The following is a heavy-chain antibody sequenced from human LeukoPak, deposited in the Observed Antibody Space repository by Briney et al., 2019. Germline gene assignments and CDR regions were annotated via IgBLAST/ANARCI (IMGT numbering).Heavy chain of an antibody. CDR1: GFTFGNSW. J-gene: IGHJ3*01. CDR2: INADGSTT. D-gene: IGHD1-14*01. V-gene: IGHV3-74*03. CDR3: VVVVEPPDSDGFDV. Sequence: GGPLTLSCAASGFTFGNSWVHWLRQAPGKGLVWVSLINADGSTTTCADSVKGRSTISRDDARNTLSLQMNSLTIGDTAVYYCVVVVEPPDSDGFDVWGQGTMITVSS.